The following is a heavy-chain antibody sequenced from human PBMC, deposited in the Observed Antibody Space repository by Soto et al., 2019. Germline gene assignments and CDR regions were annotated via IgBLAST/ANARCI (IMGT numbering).Heavy chain of an antibody. D-gene: IGHD1-26*01. V-gene: IGHV3-73*01. CDR1: GFIFSGSA. CDR3: ARIYSDALDI. Sequence: GGSLRLSCAAAGFIFSGSAIHWVRQASGKGLEWVARIRSKGNNYATAYAASVKGRFTISRDDSKKTAYLQLNSLKAEDTAIYYCARIYSDALDIWGQGTMVTVSS. CDR2: IRSKGNNYAT. J-gene: IGHJ3*02.